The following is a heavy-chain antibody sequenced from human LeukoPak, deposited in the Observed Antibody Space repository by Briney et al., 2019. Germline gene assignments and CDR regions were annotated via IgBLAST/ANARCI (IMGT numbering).Heavy chain of an antibody. CDR3: ARWSRVGRGLYYIDD. D-gene: IGHD3-10*01. Sequence: GGSLRLSCAASGFTFSSYWMSWVRQAGGKGLEWVANIKQEGSEKYYVASVKGRFTISRDNANNSLYLQMNSLRAEDTAVYYCARWSRVGRGLYYIDDWGQGTLVTVSS. CDR2: IKQEGSEK. J-gene: IGHJ4*02. V-gene: IGHV3-7*01. CDR1: GFTFSSYW.